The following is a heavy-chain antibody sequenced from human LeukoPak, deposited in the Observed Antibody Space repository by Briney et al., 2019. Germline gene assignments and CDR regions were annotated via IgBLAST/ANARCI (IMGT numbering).Heavy chain of an antibody. CDR3: ARDARGSSYMDV. V-gene: IGHV4-59*02. D-gene: IGHD3-10*01. CDR2: IYYSGST. J-gene: IGHJ6*02. Sequence: PSETLSLTCTVSGGSVSFYYWSWIRQPPGKGLEWIGYIYYSGSTNYNPSLKSRVTISVDTSQNQFSLKVSSVTAADTAVYYCARDARGSSYMDVWGQGTTVTVSS. CDR1: GGSVSFYY.